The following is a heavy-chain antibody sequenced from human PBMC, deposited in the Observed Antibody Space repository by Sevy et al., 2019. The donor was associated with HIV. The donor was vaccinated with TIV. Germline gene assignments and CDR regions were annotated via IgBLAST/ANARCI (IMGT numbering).Heavy chain of an antibody. CDR3: ARGGPSVAVIDYYYYMDV. D-gene: IGHD2-15*01. CDR2: ISYDGSNK. CDR1: GFTFSSYA. V-gene: IGHV3-30-3*01. Sequence: GGSLRLSCAASGFTFSSYAMHWVRQAPGKGLEWVAVISYDGSNKYYADSGKGRFTISRDNSKNTLYLQMNSLRAEDTAVYYCARGGPSVAVIDYYYYMDVWGKGTTVTVSS. J-gene: IGHJ6*03.